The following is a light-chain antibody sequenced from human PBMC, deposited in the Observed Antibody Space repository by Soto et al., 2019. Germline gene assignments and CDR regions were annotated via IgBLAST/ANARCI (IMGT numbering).Light chain of an antibody. CDR1: SSDVGGYNY. Sequence: QSALTQPPSASGSPGQSVTISCTGTSSDVGGYNYVSWYQQHPGKAPKLVIYEVSKRPSGVPDRFSGSKSGNTASLTASGIQEEDEADYYCSSYTGTNNFWVFGPGTKLTVL. CDR2: EVS. J-gene: IGLJ1*01. V-gene: IGLV2-8*01. CDR3: SSYTGTNNFWV.